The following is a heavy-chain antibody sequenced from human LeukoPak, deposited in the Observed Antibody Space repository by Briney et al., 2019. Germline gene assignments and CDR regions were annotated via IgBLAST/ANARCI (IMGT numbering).Heavy chain of an antibody. D-gene: IGHD4-17*01. J-gene: IGHJ4*02. CDR1: GYTFTGYY. Sequence: ASVTVSCTASGYTFTGYYMHWVRQAPGQGLEWMGWISAYNGNTNYAQKLQGRVTMTTDTSTSTAYMELRSLRSDDTAVYYCAREDYGDWGQGTLVTVSS. CDR2: ISAYNGNT. V-gene: IGHV1-18*04. CDR3: AREDYGD.